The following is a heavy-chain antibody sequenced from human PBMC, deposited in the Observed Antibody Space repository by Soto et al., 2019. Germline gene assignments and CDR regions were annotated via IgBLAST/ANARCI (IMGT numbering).Heavy chain of an antibody. J-gene: IGHJ6*02. CDR3: ARGVGDIGVVVAAPNYYYYGMDV. D-gene: IGHD2-15*01. Sequence: QVQLVQSGAEVKKPGSSVKVSCKASGGTFSSYAISWVRQAPGQGLEWMGGIIPIFGTANYAQKFQGRVTITADESTSTAYMELSSLRSEDTAVYYCARGVGDIGVVVAAPNYYYYGMDVWGQGTTVTVSS. CDR1: GGTFSSYA. CDR2: IIPIFGTA. V-gene: IGHV1-69*01.